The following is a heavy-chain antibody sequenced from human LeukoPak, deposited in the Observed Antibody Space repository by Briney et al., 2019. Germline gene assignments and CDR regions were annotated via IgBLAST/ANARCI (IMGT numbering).Heavy chain of an antibody. CDR3: ALFGVDTAIDY. V-gene: IGHV3-48*03. J-gene: IGHJ4*02. Sequence: GGSLRLSCAAAGFTFSSYEMNWVSQAPGKGLEWGSYISSSGSTIYYADSVKGRFTISRDNAKNSLYLQMNSLRAEDTAVYYCALFGVDTAIDYWGQGTLVTVSS. D-gene: IGHD5-18*01. CDR2: ISSSGSTI. CDR1: GFTFSSYE.